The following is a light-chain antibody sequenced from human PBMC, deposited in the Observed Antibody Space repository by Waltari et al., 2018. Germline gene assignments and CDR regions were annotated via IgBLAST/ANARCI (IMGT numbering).Light chain of an antibody. CDR2: AAS. CDR3: QQSYSTPRT. Sequence: EIVMTQSPATLSVSPGERATLSCRASQSVSSNLAWYQQKPGQAPRLLIYAASTRATGIPSRFSGSGSGTDFTLTISSLQPEDFATYYCQQSYSTPRTFGQGTRLEIK. CDR1: QSVSSN. J-gene: IGKJ5*01. V-gene: IGKV3-15*01.